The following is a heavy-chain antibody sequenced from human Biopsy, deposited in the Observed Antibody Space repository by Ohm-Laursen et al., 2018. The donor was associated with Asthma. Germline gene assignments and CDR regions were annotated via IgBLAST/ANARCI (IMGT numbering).Heavy chain of an antibody. Sequence: SQTLSLTWRVSGFSLSSGGNYWSWIRHHPGKGLEWKGNIYYSGGTYYNPSLQSRATISIDPSMSQFSLKLKSVTAADTAVYYCARDRNYCSDGTCVHYYGVDVWGPRTTVTVSS. CDR1: GFSLSSGGNY. CDR3: ARDRNYCSDGTCVHYYGVDV. V-gene: IGHV4-31*02. D-gene: IGHD2-15*01. J-gene: IGHJ6*02. CDR2: IYYSGGT.